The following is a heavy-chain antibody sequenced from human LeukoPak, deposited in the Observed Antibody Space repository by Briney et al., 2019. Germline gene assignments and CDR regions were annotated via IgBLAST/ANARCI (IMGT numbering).Heavy chain of an antibody. V-gene: IGHV4-4*09. D-gene: IGHD2-15*01. CDR3: ARSYCSGGSCYSAVAWFDP. Sequence: SETLSLTCTVSGGSISSYYWSWIRQPPGKGLEWIGYVYTSGSTNYNPSLKSRVTISVDTSKNQFSLKLSSVTAADTAVYYCARSYCSGGSCYSAVAWFDPWGQGTLVTVSS. CDR2: VYTSGST. CDR1: GGSISSYY. J-gene: IGHJ5*02.